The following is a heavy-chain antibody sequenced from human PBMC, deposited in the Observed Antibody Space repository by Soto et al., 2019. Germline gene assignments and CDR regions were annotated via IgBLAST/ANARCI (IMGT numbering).Heavy chain of an antibody. J-gene: IGHJ3*02. V-gene: IGHV3-21*01. Sequence: GGPLRLSCAASVCTFSSYAMSGVRQAPGKGLEWVSAISSSSSYIYYADSVKGRFTISRDNAKNSLYLQMNSLRAEDTAVYYCARALRDAFDIWGQGTMVTVSS. D-gene: IGHD3-16*01. CDR2: ISSSSSYI. CDR1: VCTFSSYA. CDR3: ARALRDAFDI.